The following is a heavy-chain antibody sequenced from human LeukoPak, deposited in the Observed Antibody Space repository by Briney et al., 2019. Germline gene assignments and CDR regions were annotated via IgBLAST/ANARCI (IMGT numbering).Heavy chain of an antibody. J-gene: IGHJ3*02. CDR1: GYTLTELS. CDR3: ATLPRRDDAFDI. CDR2: FDPEDGET. Sequence: GAPVKVSCKVSGYTLTELSMHWVRKAPGKGLEWRGSFDPEDGETIYEQKFQGRVTMTEDTSTDTAYMELSSLRSEDTAVYYCATLPRRDDAFDIWGQGTMVTVSS. V-gene: IGHV1-24*01.